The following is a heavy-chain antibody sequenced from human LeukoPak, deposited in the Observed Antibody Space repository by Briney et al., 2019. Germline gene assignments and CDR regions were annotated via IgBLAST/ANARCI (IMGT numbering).Heavy chain of an antibody. J-gene: IGHJ5*02. CDR3: ARGQKYYDFWSGYPPFDP. CDR1: GGSISSGGYY. CDR2: IYYSGST. V-gene: IGHV4-31*03. Sequence: PSETLSLTCTVSGGSISSGGYYWSWIRQHPGKGLEWIGYIYYSGSTYYNPSLKSRVTISVDTSKNQFSLKLSSVTAADTAVYYCARGQKYYDFWSGYPPFDPWGQGTLVTVSS. D-gene: IGHD3-3*01.